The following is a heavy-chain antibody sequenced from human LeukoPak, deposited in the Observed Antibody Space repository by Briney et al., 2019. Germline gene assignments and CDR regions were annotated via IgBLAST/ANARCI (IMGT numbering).Heavy chain of an antibody. D-gene: IGHD3-3*01. J-gene: IGHJ4*02. V-gene: IGHV3-7*01. Sequence: GGSLRLSCAASRFTLSTYWLSWVRQAPGKGLEWVAHIKQDGSQEYYVDSVKGRFTISRDSAKNSLYLQMNSLRAEDTAVYYCARGVPYDSWSGPHYSDYWGQGTLVTVSS. CDR3: ARGVPYDSWSGPHYSDY. CDR2: IKQDGSQE. CDR1: RFTLSTYW.